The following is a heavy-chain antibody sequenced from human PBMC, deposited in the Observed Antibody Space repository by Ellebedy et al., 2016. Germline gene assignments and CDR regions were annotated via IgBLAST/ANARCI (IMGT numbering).Heavy chain of an antibody. V-gene: IGHV4-34*01. J-gene: IGHJ6*02. Sequence: SETLSLTCAVNGGSFSGYYWTWIRQPPGKGLEWIGEINHSGSTHYKPSLKSRVTISVDSSKNHFSLKLSSVTAADTAVYYCARDYRGGMDVWGQGTTVTVSS. CDR1: GGSFSGYY. D-gene: IGHD3-10*01. CDR3: ARDYRGGMDV. CDR2: INHSGST.